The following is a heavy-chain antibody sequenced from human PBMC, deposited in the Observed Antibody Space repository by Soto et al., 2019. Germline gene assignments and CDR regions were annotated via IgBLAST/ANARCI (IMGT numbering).Heavy chain of an antibody. D-gene: IGHD2-2*01. Sequence: GGSMRLSCAASGFTFSTYGMTWVRQTPGKGLEWVSGTSGSGGSTYYADSVKGRFTISRDNSENTLYLQMNSLRAEDTAVYYCAKDRQDIVLVPAAIDYWGQGTLVTVSS. CDR2: TSGSGGST. CDR1: GFTFSTYG. CDR3: AKDRQDIVLVPAAIDY. J-gene: IGHJ4*02. V-gene: IGHV3-23*01.